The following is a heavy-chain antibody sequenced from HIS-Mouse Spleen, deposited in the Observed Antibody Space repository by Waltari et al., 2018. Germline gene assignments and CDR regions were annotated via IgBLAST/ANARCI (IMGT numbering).Heavy chain of an antibody. CDR1: GFTFSSYG. CDR2: ISYDGSNK. V-gene: IGHV3-30*18. J-gene: IGHJ4*02. D-gene: IGHD6-19*01. Sequence: QVQLVESGGGVVQPGRSLRLSCAASGFTFSSYGIHWVRQAPGKRLEWVAVISYDGSNKYYADSVKGRFTITRDNSNNTLYLQMNSLRAEDTAVYYCAKASSGWLDYWGQGTLVTVSS. CDR3: AKASSGWLDY.